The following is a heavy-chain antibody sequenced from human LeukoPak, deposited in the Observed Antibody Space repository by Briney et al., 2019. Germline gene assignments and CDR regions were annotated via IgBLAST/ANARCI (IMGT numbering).Heavy chain of an antibody. CDR3: ARRVGYYYYMDV. Sequence: VKPSETLSLTCTVSGGSISSYYWSWIRQPPGKGLEWIGYIYYSGSTNYNPSLKSRVTISVDTSKNQFSLKLSSVTAADTAVYYCARRVGYYYYMDVWGKGTTVTVSS. CDR2: IYYSGST. J-gene: IGHJ6*03. V-gene: IGHV4-59*01. D-gene: IGHD1-26*01. CDR1: GGSISSYY.